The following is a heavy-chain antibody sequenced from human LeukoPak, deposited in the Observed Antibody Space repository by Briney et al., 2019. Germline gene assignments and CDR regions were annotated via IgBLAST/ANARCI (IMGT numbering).Heavy chain of an antibody. CDR2: ISGSGGST. D-gene: IGHD3-22*01. Sequence: QAGGSLRPSCAALGFTFSSYAMSWSRQPPGKGLEWSSAISGSGGSTYYADSVKGRFTISRDNSKNTLYLQMNSLRAEDTAVYYCAKGPGYYDSSGYYSPRDYWGQGTLVTVSS. CDR1: GFTFSSYA. CDR3: AKGPGYYDSSGYYSPRDY. V-gene: IGHV3-23*01. J-gene: IGHJ4*02.